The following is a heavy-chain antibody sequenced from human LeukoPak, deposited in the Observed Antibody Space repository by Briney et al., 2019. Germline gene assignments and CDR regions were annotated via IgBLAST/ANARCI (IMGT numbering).Heavy chain of an antibody. CDR3: AAQGAGELSP. CDR1: GYTFTSYD. J-gene: IGHJ5*02. D-gene: IGHD3-10*01. V-gene: IGHV1-8*01. Sequence: GASVKVSCKASGYTFTSYDINWVRQATGQGLEWVGWMNPNSGHTGYAQKFQGRVTTTRKTSISTAYMELSSLTSEDTAVYYCAAQGAGELSPWGQGTLVTVSS. CDR2: MNPNSGHT.